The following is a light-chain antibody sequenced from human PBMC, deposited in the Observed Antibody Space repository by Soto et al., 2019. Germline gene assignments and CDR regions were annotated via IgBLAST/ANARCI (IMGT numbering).Light chain of an antibody. V-gene: IGLV2-11*01. CDR2: DVS. CDR3: CSYAGSYTFAV. Sequence: QSALTQPRSVSGSPGQSVTISCTGTSSDVGGYNYVSWYQQHPGKAPKLMIYDVSTRPSGVPDRFSGSKSGNTASLTISGLQDEDEADYHCCSYAGSYTFAVFGGGTKLTVL. J-gene: IGLJ2*01. CDR1: SSDVGGYNY.